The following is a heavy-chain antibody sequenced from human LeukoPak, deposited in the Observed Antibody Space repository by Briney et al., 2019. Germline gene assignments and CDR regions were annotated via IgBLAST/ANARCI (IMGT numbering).Heavy chain of an antibody. D-gene: IGHD3-22*01. CDR2: VHYTGST. Sequence: SETLSLTCTVSGGSISSYYWTWIRQAPGKGLEWIGNVHYTGSTSYNPSLKSRVTISVDASKNHFSLRLTSVTAADTAVYYCARYLSSGLDYWGQGSLVTVSS. V-gene: IGHV4-59*01. J-gene: IGHJ4*02. CDR3: ARYLSSGLDY. CDR1: GGSISSYY.